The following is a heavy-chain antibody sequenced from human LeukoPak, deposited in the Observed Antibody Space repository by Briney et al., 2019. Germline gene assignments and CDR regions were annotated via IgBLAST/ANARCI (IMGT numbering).Heavy chain of an antibody. D-gene: IGHD1-14*01. CDR1: GGSFSGYY. Sequence: SDTLSLTCAVYGGSFSGYYWTGIRPPPGKGLEWIGEINHSGSTNQNPSLKSRVTMSVDTSKNQFSLKLTSVTAADTAVYYCARAGGIAGLVSYDSWGQGALVTVSS. V-gene: IGHV4-34*01. CDR2: INHSGST. J-gene: IGHJ4*02. CDR3: ARAGGIAGLVSYDS.